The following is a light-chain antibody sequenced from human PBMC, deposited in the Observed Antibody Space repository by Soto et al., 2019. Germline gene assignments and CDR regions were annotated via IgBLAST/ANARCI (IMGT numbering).Light chain of an antibody. V-gene: IGKV3-20*01. CDR3: QQYGSSVT. CDR1: QNVSSSY. CDR2: GAS. J-gene: IGKJ5*01. Sequence: LTQSTGTLSLSPGEIATLSCRASQNVSSSYLAWYQQNPGQAPRILMYGASSRATGIPDRSSGSGSGTDFTLTISRLEPEDFVVYYCQQYGSSVTFGQGTRLAIK.